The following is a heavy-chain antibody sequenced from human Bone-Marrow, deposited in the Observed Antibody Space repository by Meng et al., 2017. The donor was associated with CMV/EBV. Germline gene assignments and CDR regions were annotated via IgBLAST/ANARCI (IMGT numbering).Heavy chain of an antibody. CDR2: ISAYNGNT. Sequence: ASVKVSCKASGYTFTGYYMHWVRQAPGQGLEWMGWISAYNGNTNYAQKLQGRVTMTTDTSTSTAYMELSSLRSEDTAVYYCARVEKGGRYFDWLLQTPREYGMDVWAQGTTVTVSS. CDR3: ARVEKGGRYFDWLLQTPREYGMDV. D-gene: IGHD3-9*01. CDR1: GYTFTGYY. V-gene: IGHV1-18*04. J-gene: IGHJ6*02.